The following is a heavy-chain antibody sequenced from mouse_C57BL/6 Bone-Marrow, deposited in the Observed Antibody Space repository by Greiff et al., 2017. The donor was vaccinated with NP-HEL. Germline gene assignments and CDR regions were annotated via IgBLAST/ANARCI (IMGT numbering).Heavy chain of an antibody. CDR1: GYTFTGYW. CDR2: ILPGSGST. V-gene: IGHV1-9*01. Sequence: QVQLQQSGAELMKPGASVKLSCKATGYTFTGYWIEWVKQRPGHGLEWIGEILPGSGSTNYNEKFKGKATVTADTSSNTAYMQLSSLTTEDSAIYYWARERGIEYGDDGYFDVWGTGTTVTVSS. J-gene: IGHJ1*03. D-gene: IGHD2-2*01. CDR3: ARERGIEYGDDGYFDV.